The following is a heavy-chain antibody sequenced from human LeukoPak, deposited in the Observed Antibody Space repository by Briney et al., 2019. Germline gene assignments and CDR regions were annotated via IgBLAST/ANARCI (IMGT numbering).Heavy chain of an antibody. Sequence: GGSLRLSCAASEFTFSSYGMHWVRQTPGRGLEWVAFIRYDGSTKYYRDSVKGRFTISRDNSKNTMYLQMNSLRGEDTAVYFCAKGDKMLTWRRTYNRFDPWGQGTLVTVSS. CDR2: IRYDGSTK. V-gene: IGHV3-30*02. J-gene: IGHJ5*02. CDR1: EFTFSSYG. CDR3: AKGDKMLTWRRTYNRFDP. D-gene: IGHD3-16*01.